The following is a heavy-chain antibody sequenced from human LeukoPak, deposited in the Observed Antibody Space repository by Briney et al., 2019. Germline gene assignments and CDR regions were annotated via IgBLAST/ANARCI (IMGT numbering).Heavy chain of an antibody. Sequence: GESLKISCKGSGYSFTSYWIGWVRQMPGKGLEWMGIISPGDSDTRYSPSFQGQVTISADKSISTAYLQWSSLKASDTAMYYCARFQYDSSGYLPHDAFDIWGQGTMVTVSS. CDR3: ARFQYDSSGYLPHDAFDI. CDR1: GYSFTSYW. CDR2: ISPGDSDT. V-gene: IGHV5-51*01. J-gene: IGHJ3*02. D-gene: IGHD3-22*01.